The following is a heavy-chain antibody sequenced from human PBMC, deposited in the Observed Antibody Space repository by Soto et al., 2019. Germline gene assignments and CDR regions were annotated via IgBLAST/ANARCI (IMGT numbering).Heavy chain of an antibody. J-gene: IGHJ4*02. CDR2: IWYDGSNK. D-gene: IGHD3-22*01. CDR3: ARWRYYYDSSGYSSLGGLFDY. CDR1: GFTFSSYG. Sequence: GGSLRLSCAASGFTFSSYGMHWVRQAPGKGLEWVAVIWYDGSNKYYADSVKGRFTISRDNSKNTLYLQMNSLRAEDTAVYYCARWRYYYDSSGYSSLGGLFDYWGQGTLVTVSS. V-gene: IGHV3-33*01.